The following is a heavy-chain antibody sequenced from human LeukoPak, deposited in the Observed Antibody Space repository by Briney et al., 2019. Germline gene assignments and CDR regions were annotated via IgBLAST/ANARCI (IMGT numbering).Heavy chain of an antibody. V-gene: IGHV3-48*03. J-gene: IGHJ4*02. CDR2: ISSSGSTI. CDR1: GFIFSSYE. D-gene: IGHD4-17*01. Sequence: PGGSLRLSCAASGFIFSSYEMNWVRQAPGKGLEWLSYISSSGSTIYYADSVKGRFTISRDNAKNSLYLQMSSLRAEDTAVYYCARGFLTVTTSFDYWGQGTLVTVSS. CDR3: ARGFLTVTTSFDY.